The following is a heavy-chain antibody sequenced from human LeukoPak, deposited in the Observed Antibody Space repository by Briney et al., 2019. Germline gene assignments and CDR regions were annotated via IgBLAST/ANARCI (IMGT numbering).Heavy chain of an antibody. V-gene: IGHV5-51*01. J-gene: IGHJ4*02. CDR1: GYSFTSYW. D-gene: IGHD3-22*01. CDR3: ARAGFYYDSSGPKVFDY. Sequence: GESLKTSCKGSGYSFTSYWIGWVRQMPGKGLEWMGIIYPGDSDTRYSPSFQGQVTISADKSISTAYLQWSSLKASDTAMYYCARAGFYYDSSGPKVFDYWGQGTLVTVSS. CDR2: IYPGDSDT.